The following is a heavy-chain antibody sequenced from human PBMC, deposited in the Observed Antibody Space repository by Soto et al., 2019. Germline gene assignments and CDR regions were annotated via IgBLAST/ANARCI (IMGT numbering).Heavy chain of an antibody. CDR1: GFTFSSYA. V-gene: IGHV3-23*01. J-gene: IGHJ5*02. D-gene: IGHD6-6*01. Sequence: PGGSLRLSCAASGFTFSSYAMSWVRQAPGKGLEWVSAISGSGGSTYYADSVKGRFTISRDNSKNTLYLQMNGLRAEDTAVYYCARLAARPPYNWFDPWGQGTLVTVSS. CDR2: ISGSGGST. CDR3: ARLAARPPYNWFDP.